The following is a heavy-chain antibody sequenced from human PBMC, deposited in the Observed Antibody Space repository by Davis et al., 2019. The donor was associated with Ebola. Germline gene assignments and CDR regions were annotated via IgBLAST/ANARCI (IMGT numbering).Heavy chain of an antibody. Sequence: PGGSLRLSCAASAFSFSSYCMHWVRQAPGKGLEWVAVISYDGSNKYYADSVKGRFTISRDNSKNTLYLQMTSLRAEDTAVYYCAKDSIGGTRWLQSVGFDYWGQGTLVTVSS. J-gene: IGHJ4*02. D-gene: IGHD5-24*01. CDR2: ISYDGSNK. CDR3: AKDSIGGTRWLQSVGFDY. CDR1: AFSFSSYC. V-gene: IGHV3-30*18.